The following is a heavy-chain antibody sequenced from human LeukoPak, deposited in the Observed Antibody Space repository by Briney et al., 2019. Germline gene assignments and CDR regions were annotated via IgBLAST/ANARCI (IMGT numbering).Heavy chain of an antibody. CDR1: GYTFTSYG. V-gene: IGHV1-18*01. CDR2: ISAYNGNT. J-gene: IGHJ5*02. Sequence: ASVKVSCKASGYTFTSYGITWVRQAPGQGLEWMGWISAYNGNTNSAQKLQGRVTMTTDTSTSTAYMELRSLRSDDTAVYYCARVSMARGVNWFDPWGQGTLVTVSS. CDR3: ARVSMARGVNWFDP. D-gene: IGHD3-10*01.